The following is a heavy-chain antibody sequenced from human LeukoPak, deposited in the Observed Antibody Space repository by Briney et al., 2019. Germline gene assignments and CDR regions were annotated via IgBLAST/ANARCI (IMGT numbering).Heavy chain of an antibody. Sequence: ASVKVSCKASGYTFTSYDINWVRQATGQGLEWMGWMNPNSGNTGYAQKFQGRVTITRNTSISTAYMELSSLRSEATRVYYLARARRNYDFWSGILGYWGQGTLVTVSS. CDR3: ARARRNYDFWSGILGY. V-gene: IGHV1-8*03. J-gene: IGHJ4*02. D-gene: IGHD3-3*01. CDR2: MNPNSGNT. CDR1: GYTFTSYD.